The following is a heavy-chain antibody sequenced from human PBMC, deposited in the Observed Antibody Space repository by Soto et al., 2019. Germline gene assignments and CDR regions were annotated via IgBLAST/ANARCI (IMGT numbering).Heavy chain of an antibody. V-gene: IGHV1-18*04. Sequence: ASVKVSCKAIGYSFTSHYMHWARQAPGQGLEWMGWINAYNGNTNYAQNLQGRLTLTTDTSTTTAYMELRSLRSNDTAIYYCAMVDVYVTPSPQDVWGQGTTVTV. D-gene: IGHD3-16*01. CDR2: INAYNGNT. CDR1: GYSFTSHY. CDR3: AMVDVYVTPSPQDV. J-gene: IGHJ6*02.